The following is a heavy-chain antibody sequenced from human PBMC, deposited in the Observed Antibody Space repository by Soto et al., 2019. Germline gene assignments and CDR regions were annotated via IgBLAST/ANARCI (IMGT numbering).Heavy chain of an antibody. V-gene: IGHV4-61*05. Sequence: SETLSLTCIVSGGSISSSSYSWAWIRQPPGKGLEWIGYIYYNGSTNYNPSLKSRVTISVDTSKNQFSLKLSSVTAADTAVYYCASSNYYGSGSYYGPPYYYYGMDVWGQGTTVTVSS. CDR1: GGSISSSSYS. J-gene: IGHJ6*02. D-gene: IGHD3-10*01. CDR2: IYYNGST. CDR3: ASSNYYGSGSYYGPPYYYYGMDV.